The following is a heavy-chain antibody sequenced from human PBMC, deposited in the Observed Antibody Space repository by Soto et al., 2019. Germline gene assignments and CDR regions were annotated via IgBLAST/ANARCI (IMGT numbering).Heavy chain of an antibody. CDR3: ARDLGGYASH. CDR2: VNTDGSTT. Sequence: EVQLVESGGGLVQPGGSLRLSCAASGFTFSNYWMHWVRQAPGTGPVWVSRVNTDGSTTNYADSVKGRFIISRDNAKNPLYLQTNSLGAEDTAVYYCARDLGGYASHWGQGTLVTVSS. J-gene: IGHJ4*02. V-gene: IGHV3-74*01. D-gene: IGHD2-8*02. CDR1: GFTFSNYW.